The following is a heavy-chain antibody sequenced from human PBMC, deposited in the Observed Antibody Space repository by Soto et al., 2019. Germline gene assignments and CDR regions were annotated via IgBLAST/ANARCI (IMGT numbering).Heavy chain of an antibody. D-gene: IGHD2-15*01. V-gene: IGHV3-23*01. CDR2: ISGSGGST. CDR3: AKACSGGSCYLDY. J-gene: IGHJ4*02. Sequence: EVQLLESGGGLVQPGGSLRLSCAASGFAFSSYAMSWVRQAPGKGLEWVSAISGSGGSTYYADSVKGRFTISRDNSKNTLYLQMNSLRAEDTAVYYCAKACSGGSCYLDYWGQGTLVTVSS. CDR1: GFAFSSYA.